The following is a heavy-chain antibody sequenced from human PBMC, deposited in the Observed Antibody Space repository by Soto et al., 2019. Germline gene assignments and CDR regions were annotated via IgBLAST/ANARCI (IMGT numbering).Heavy chain of an antibody. D-gene: IGHD2-2*01. V-gene: IGHV1-18*04. CDR3: AGDRHCSSTRCYLDYYYGMDV. CDR1: GYTFTSYG. J-gene: IGHJ6*02. Sequence: QVQLVQSGAEVKKPGASVKVSCKASGYTFTSYGISWVRQAPGQGLEWMGWISAYNGNTNYAQKLQGRVTMTTAPSTSTADMELRSVRSDDTAVYYCAGDRHCSSTRCYLDYYYGMDVRGQGTTVTVSS. CDR2: ISAYNGNT.